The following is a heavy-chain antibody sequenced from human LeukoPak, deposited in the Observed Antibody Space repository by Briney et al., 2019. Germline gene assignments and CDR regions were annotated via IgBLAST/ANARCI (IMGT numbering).Heavy chain of an antibody. J-gene: IGHJ4*02. Sequence: PGGSLRLSCAASGFTFSSYSMNWVRQAPGKGLEWVSSISSSSSYIYYADSVKGRFTISRDNAKNSLYLQMNSLRAEDTAVYYCARDGLDEWGRGVGATTSGYWGQGTLVTVSS. CDR1: GFTFSSYS. CDR3: ARDGLDEWGRGVGATTSGY. V-gene: IGHV3-21*01. CDR2: ISSSSSYI. D-gene: IGHD1-26*01.